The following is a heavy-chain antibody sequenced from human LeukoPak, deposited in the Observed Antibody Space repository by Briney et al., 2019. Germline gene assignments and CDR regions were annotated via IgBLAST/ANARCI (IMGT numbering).Heavy chain of an antibody. V-gene: IGHV1-2*02. Sequence: GASVKVSCKASGYTFTGYYMHWVRQAPGQGLAWMGWINPNSGGTNYARKFQGRVTMTRDTSISTAYMELSRLRSDDTAVYYCARTGYSYGYWWFDPWGQGTLVTVSS. CDR2: INPNSGGT. D-gene: IGHD5-18*01. CDR3: ARTGYSYGYWWFDP. CDR1: GYTFTGYY. J-gene: IGHJ5*02.